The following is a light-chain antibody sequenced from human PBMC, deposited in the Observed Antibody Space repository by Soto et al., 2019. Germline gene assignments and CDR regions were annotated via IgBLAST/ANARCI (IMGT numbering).Light chain of an antibody. Sequence: DIQMTQFPSSVSASVGDRATITCRASQRLNYLAWYQQKPGKAPKLLIYEATNFQSGVPPRFSGSGSGTDFTRTTSSLQLEEFATYFGQQANSFPITFGQGTRLEIK. V-gene: IGKV1-12*01. CDR3: QQANSFPIT. J-gene: IGKJ5*01. CDR1: QRLNY. CDR2: EAT.